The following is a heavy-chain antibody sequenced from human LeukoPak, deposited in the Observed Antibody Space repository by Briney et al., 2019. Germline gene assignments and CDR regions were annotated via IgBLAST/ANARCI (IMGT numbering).Heavy chain of an antibody. CDR1: GGSFSGYY. V-gene: IGHV4-34*01. CDR2: INHSGST. D-gene: IGHD1-7*01. CDR3: ARQNWNYGARF. J-gene: IGHJ4*02. Sequence: PSETLSLTCAVYGGSFSGYYWSWIRQPPGKGLEWIGEINHSGSTNYNPSLKSRVTISVDTSKNQFSLKLSSVTAADTAVYYCARQNWNYGARFWGQGTLVTVSS.